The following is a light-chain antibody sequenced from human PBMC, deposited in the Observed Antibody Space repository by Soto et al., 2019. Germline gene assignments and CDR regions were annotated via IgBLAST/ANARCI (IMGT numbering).Light chain of an antibody. V-gene: IGLV2-14*01. Sequence: QPVLTQPASVSGSPGQSITISCTGTSSDVGGYNYVSWYQQHPGKAPKLKIYEVSNRPSGVSNRFSGFKSGNTASLTISGLQTEDEADYYCSSYTSSSTLLFGGGTKLTVL. CDR2: EVS. CDR3: SSYTSSSTLL. J-gene: IGLJ2*01. CDR1: SSDVGGYNY.